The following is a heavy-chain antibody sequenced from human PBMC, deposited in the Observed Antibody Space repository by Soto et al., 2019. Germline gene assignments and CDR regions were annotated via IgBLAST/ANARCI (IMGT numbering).Heavy chain of an antibody. D-gene: IGHD2-15*01. J-gene: IGHJ3*01. CDR3: VWGGGYDSLEF. CDR2: ISNLERT. V-gene: IGHV4-30-2*06. Sequence: TSEPRSLTCSVPSVTMGYGDYSWNWIGESPGKGLEWLGYISNLERTYYNPPLRSRLSMSIDRTRNQFFLNLSSMTAADKAVYSCVWGGGYDSLEFCGQGIQVT. CDR1: SVTMGYGDYS.